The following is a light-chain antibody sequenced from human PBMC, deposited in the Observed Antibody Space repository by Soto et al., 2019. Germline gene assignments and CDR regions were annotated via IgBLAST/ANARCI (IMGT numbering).Light chain of an antibody. V-gene: IGLV2-14*03. CDR1: SSDVGGYKY. Sequence: QSALTQPASVSGSPGQSITISCTGTSSDVGGYKYVSWYQQHPGKAPKLMIYDIRNRPSGVSNRCSGSKSGNTASLTISGVQVEDDADYYCSSYTSSSTRVFGTGTKVTVL. CDR3: SSYTSSSTRV. CDR2: DIR. J-gene: IGLJ1*01.